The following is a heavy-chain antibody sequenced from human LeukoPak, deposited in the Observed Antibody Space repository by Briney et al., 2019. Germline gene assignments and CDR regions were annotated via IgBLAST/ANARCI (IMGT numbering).Heavy chain of an antibody. CDR3: ARDVGWFGEPDPNWFDP. J-gene: IGHJ5*02. CDR2: INAGNGNT. D-gene: IGHD3-10*01. CDR1: GYTFTSYA. Sequence: EASVKVSCKASGYTFTSYAMHWVRQAPGQRLEWMGWINAGNGNTKYSQKFQGRVTITRDTSASTAYMELSSLRSEDTAVYYCARDVGWFGEPDPNWFDPWGQGTLVTVSS. V-gene: IGHV1-3*01.